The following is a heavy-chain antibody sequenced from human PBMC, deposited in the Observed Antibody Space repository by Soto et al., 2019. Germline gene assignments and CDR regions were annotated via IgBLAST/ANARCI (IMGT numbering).Heavy chain of an antibody. CDR1: GFTFSSYA. D-gene: IGHD5-12*01. J-gene: IGHJ4*02. CDR3: AKISGGQTLNGYSDY. V-gene: IGHV3-23*01. Sequence: EVQLLESGGGLVQPGGSLRLSCAASGFTFSSYAMTWGRQAPGKGLEWVSGLSGNGGTTYYADSVKGRFTVSRDNSKNTLYLQLNSLRAEDTAIYYCAKISGGQTLNGYSDYWGQGTLVTVSS. CDR2: LSGNGGTT.